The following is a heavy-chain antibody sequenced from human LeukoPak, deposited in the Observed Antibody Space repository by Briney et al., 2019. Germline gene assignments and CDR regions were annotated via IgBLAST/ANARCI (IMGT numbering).Heavy chain of an antibody. J-gene: IGHJ6*03. CDR1: GFAVSSNY. CDR2: IYSGGST. D-gene: IGHD3-9*01. V-gene: IGHV3-66*01. Sequence: PGRSLRLSCAASGFAVSSNYMSWVRQAPGKGLEWVSVIYSGGSTYYADSVKGRFTISRDNSKNTLYLQMNSLRAEDTAVYYCARAIYGIFIYYMDVWGRGTTVTISS. CDR3: ARAIYGIFIYYMDV.